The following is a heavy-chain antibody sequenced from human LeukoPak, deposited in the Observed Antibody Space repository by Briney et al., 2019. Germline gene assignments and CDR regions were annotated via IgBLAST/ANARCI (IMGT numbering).Heavy chain of an antibody. V-gene: IGHV4-59*12. Sequence: SETLSLTCTVSGGSISNYFWSWIRQAPGKGLEYIGFIYYSGNTNYNPSFKSRVTISVDTSKKQFSLKLSSVTAADTAVYYCAREVVTTLDYWGQGTLVTVSS. CDR2: IYYSGNT. J-gene: IGHJ4*02. CDR1: GGSISNYF. CDR3: AREVVTTLDY. D-gene: IGHD4-17*01.